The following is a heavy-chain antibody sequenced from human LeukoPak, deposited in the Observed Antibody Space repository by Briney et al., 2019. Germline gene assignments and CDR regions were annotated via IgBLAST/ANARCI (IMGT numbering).Heavy chain of an antibody. CDR1: GFTFSSSA. V-gene: IGHV3-23*01. D-gene: IGHD4-17*01. CDR3: ATAVGEGF. CDR2: VSGSGGDT. Sequence: GSLRLSCTASGFTFSSSAISWVRQAPGKGLEWVSAVSGSGGDTYYADSVKGRFTISRDNSKNTLYLQMNSLRAEDTAVYYCATAVGEGFWGQGTLVTVSS. J-gene: IGHJ4*02.